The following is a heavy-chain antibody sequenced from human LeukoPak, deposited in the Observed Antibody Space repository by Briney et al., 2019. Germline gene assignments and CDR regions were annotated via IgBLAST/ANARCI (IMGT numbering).Heavy chain of an antibody. Sequence: SETLSLTCTVSGGSINSYYWGWVRQPAGKGLEWIGRIYTTGTTNYSPSLNSLLTMAFDTSKNQFSLKLRSVTAANTAVYYCGRQGYTASYYFVDYWSQGTLVTVSS. V-gene: IGHV4-4*07. CDR3: GRQGYTASYYFVDY. CDR2: IYTTGTT. CDR1: GGSINSYY. J-gene: IGHJ4*02. D-gene: IGHD3-10*01.